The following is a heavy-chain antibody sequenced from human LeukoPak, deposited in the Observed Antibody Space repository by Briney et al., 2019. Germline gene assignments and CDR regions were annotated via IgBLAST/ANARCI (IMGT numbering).Heavy chain of an antibody. V-gene: IGHV4-38-2*02. CDR2: IYHSGST. CDR1: GYSISGGYY. CDR3: ARDPEYSSGYY. Sequence: SETLSLTCTVSGYSISGGYYWGWIRPPPGKGLEWIGSIYHSGSTYYNPSLKSRVTISVDTSKNQFSLKLSSVTAADTAVYYCARDPEYSSGYYWGQGTLVTVSS. D-gene: IGHD6-19*01. J-gene: IGHJ4*02.